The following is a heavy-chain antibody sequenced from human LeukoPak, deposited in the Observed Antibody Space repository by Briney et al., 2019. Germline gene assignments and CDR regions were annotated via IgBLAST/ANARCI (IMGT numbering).Heavy chain of an antibody. CDR1: GFTFSSYS. Sequence: GGSLRLSCAASGFTFSSYSMNWVRQAPGKGLEWVSLISWDGGSTYYADSVKGRFTISRDNSKNSLYLQMNSLRTEDTALYYCAKGIEYSSSSEDYYYMDVWGKGTTVTVSS. CDR3: AKGIEYSSSSEDYYYMDV. V-gene: IGHV3-43*01. CDR2: ISWDGGST. J-gene: IGHJ6*03. D-gene: IGHD6-6*01.